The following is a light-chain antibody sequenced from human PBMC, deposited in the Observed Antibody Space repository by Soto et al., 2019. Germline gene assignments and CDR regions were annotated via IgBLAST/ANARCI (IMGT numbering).Light chain of an antibody. CDR1: QGISSY. J-gene: IGKJ1*01. Sequence: AIRMTQSSSSFSASTGDRVTITCRASQGISSYLTWYQRKPGKAPKLLIYATSTLQNGAPSRLSGSGSGVYFTHTLRCRQSEYFVACYSPPYYRYLGWGFGQ. CDR3: PPYYRYLGWG. CDR2: ATS. V-gene: IGKV1-8*01.